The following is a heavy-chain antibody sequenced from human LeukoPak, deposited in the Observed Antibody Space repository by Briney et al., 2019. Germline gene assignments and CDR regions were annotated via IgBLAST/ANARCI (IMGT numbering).Heavy chain of an antibody. CDR2: INHSGST. J-gene: IGHJ4*02. V-gene: IGHV4-34*01. Sequence: PSETLSLTXAVYGGSFSGYYWSWIRQPPGKGLEWIGEINHSGSTNYNPSLRSRVTISVDTSKNQFSLKLSSVTAADTAVYYCASGTSCFSWGQGTLVTVSS. D-gene: IGHD2-2*01. CDR3: ASGTSCFS. CDR1: GGSFSGYY.